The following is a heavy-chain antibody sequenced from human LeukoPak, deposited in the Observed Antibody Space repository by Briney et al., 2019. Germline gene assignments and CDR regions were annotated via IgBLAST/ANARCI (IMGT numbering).Heavy chain of an antibody. Sequence: ASVKVSCKASGYTFTSYGINWMRQAPGQGLEWMGWISAYNGNTNYAQKLQGRVTMTTDTSTSTAYMELRSLRSDDTAVYYCARDPKPGSGYSYGYLGYWGQGTLVTVSS. CDR2: ISAYNGNT. CDR3: ARDPKPGSGYSYGYLGY. D-gene: IGHD5-18*01. J-gene: IGHJ4*02. CDR1: GYTFTSYG. V-gene: IGHV1-18*01.